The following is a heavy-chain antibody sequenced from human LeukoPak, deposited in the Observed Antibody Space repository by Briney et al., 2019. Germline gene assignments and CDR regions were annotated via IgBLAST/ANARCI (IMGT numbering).Heavy chain of an antibody. V-gene: IGHV4-59*01. CDR2: VSYTGTT. J-gene: IGHJ5*02. CDR1: GGSISTYI. D-gene: IGHD2-15*01. CDR3: ARYHQPSGPNWLDR. Sequence: PSETLSLTCTVSGGSISTYIWTWIRQFPGKGLEWIGYVSYTGTTSYNPSLKSRVTISVDTSKNHFSLSLSSVTAADTAVYYCARYHQPSGPNWLDRWGQGTLVTVSS.